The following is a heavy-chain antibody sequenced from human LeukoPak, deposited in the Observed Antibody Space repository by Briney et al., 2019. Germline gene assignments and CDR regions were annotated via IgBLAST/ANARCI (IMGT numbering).Heavy chain of an antibody. D-gene: IGHD6-19*01. Sequence: SGTLSLTCTVSGGSISSYYWSWIRQPAGKGLEWIGRIYTSGSTNYNPSLKSRVTISVDTSKNQFSLKLSSVTAADTAVYYCARDFEEAVAGRWEYFDLWGRGTLVTVSS. CDR1: GGSISSYY. CDR2: IYTSGST. V-gene: IGHV4-4*07. J-gene: IGHJ2*01. CDR3: ARDFEEAVAGRWEYFDL.